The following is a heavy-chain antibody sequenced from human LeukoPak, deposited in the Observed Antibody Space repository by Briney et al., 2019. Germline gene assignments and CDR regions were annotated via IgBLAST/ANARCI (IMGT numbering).Heavy chain of an antibody. J-gene: IGHJ5*02. Sequence: GGSLRLSCAASGFTVSSNYMSWVRQAPGKGLEWVSVIYSGGSTYYADSVKGGFTISRDNSKNTLYLQMNSLRAEDTAVYYCARASALGRWLQLEGGFGWFDPWGQGTLVTVSS. D-gene: IGHD5-24*01. CDR1: GFTVSSNY. CDR3: ARASALGRWLQLEGGFGWFDP. V-gene: IGHV3-66*01. CDR2: IYSGGST.